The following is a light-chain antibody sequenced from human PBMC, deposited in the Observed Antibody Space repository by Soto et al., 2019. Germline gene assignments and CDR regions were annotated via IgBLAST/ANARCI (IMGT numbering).Light chain of an antibody. CDR2: WAS. CDR3: QQYYRPWT. CDR1: QSVLYSSNNKNY. Sequence: DIVMTQSPDSLAVSLGERATINYKSSQSVLYSSNNKNYLAWYQQKPGQPPKLLIYWASTRESGVPDRFSGSGSGTDFTLTISSLQAEDVAVYYCQQYYRPWTFGQGTKVEIQ. J-gene: IGKJ1*01. V-gene: IGKV4-1*01.